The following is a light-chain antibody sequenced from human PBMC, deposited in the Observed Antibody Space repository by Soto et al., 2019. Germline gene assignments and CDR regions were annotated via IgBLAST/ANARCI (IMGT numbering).Light chain of an antibody. V-gene: IGLV1-44*01. Sequence: QSVLTQPPSASGTPGQRVTISCSGSTSNIVSNTVNWYQQLPGTAPKLLIFNNNQRPSGVPDRVSGAKSGTAASLAISGLQPEDEADYYCAAWDDSLKGPVFGGGTKVTVL. J-gene: IGLJ3*02. CDR2: NNN. CDR3: AAWDDSLKGPV. CDR1: TSNIVSNT.